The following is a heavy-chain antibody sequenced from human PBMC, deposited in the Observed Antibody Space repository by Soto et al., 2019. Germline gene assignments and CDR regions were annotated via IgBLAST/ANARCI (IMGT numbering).Heavy chain of an antibody. J-gene: IGHJ6*03. CDR1: GYSFTSYW. V-gene: IGHV5-51*01. CDR2: IYPGDSDT. Sequence: GESLKISCNGSGYSFTSYWIGWVRQMPGKALEWMGIIYPGDSDTRYSPSFQGQVTISADKSISTAYLQWSSLKASDTAMYYCARADSPGLVTISFYYMDVWGKGTTVTVSS. CDR3: ARADSPGLVTISFYYMDV. D-gene: IGHD3-3*02.